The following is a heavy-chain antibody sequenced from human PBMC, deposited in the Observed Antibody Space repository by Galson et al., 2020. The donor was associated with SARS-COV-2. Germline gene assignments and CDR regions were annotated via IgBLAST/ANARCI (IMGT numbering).Heavy chain of an antibody. CDR3: ASTPVVVITTFFY. CDR2: IYSGGST. V-gene: IGHV3-23*03. D-gene: IGHD3-22*01. CDR1: GFTFSSYA. J-gene: IGHJ4*02. Sequence: GESLKISCAASGFTFSSYAMSWVRQAPGKGLEWVSVIYSGGSTYYADSVKGRFTISRDNSKNTLYLQMNSLRAEDTAVYYCASTPVVVITTFFYWGQGTLVTVSS.